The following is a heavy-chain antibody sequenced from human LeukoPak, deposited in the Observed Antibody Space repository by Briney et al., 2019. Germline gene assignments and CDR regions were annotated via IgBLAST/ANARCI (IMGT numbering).Heavy chain of an antibody. CDR1: GGSISSSSYY. V-gene: IGHV4-39*07. D-gene: IGHD1-26*01. Sequence: SETLSLTCTVSGGSISSSSYYWGWIRQPPGKGLEWIGSTYYSGSTYYNPSLKSRVTISVDTSKNQFSLKLSSVTAADTAVYYCARDGAVGATRYWGQGTLVTVSS. CDR3: ARDGAVGATRY. CDR2: TYYSGST. J-gene: IGHJ4*02.